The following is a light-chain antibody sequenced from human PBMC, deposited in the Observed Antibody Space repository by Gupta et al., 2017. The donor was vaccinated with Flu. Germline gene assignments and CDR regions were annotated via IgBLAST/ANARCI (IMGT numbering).Light chain of an antibody. CDR3: QQHADWPLT. CDR1: QSVKGA. J-gene: IGKJ4*01. CDR2: DAS. Sequence: VFTQSPATLSLSPGERATLSCRASQSVKGALAWYQQKPGQAPRLLVYDASNRAAGIPVKFSGSGSGTDFTLTISNLEPEDFAVYYCQQHADWPLTFGGGTKVEIK. V-gene: IGKV3-11*01.